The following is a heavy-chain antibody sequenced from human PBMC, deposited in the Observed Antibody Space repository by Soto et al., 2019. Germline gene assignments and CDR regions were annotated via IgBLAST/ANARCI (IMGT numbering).Heavy chain of an antibody. CDR3: ARGSSAARRIAVAAPSWFDP. CDR2: IYHSGST. V-gene: IGHV4-30-2*01. J-gene: IGHJ5*02. Sequence: QLQLQESGSGLVKPSQTLSLTCAVSGGSISSGGYSWSWIRQPPGKGLEWIGYIYHSGSTYYNPSLKSRVTITVDMSKNQVSLKLSSVTAADTAVYACARGSSAARRIAVAAPSWFDPWGQGTLVTVSS. CDR1: GGSISSGGYS. D-gene: IGHD6-13*01.